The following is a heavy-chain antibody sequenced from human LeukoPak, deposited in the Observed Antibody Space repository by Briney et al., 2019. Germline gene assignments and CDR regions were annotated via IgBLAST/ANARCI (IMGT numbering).Heavy chain of an antibody. Sequence: ASVKVSCKASGYTFTGYYMHWVRQAPGPGLEWMGWINPNSGGTNYAQKFQGRVTMTRDTSISTAYMELSRLRSDDPAVYYCARERRSTLSRWYEFDSWGQGTLGTVSS. J-gene: IGHJ4*02. CDR2: INPNSGGT. CDR1: GYTFTGYY. V-gene: IGHV1-2*02. CDR3: ARERRSTLSRWYEFDS. D-gene: IGHD6-19*01.